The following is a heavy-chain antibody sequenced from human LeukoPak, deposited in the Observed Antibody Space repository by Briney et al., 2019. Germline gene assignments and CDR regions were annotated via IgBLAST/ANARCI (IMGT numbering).Heavy chain of an antibody. V-gene: IGHV3-9*01. CDR1: GFTFDDYA. D-gene: IGHD3-10*01. CDR2: ISWNSGSI. Sequence: GGSLRLSCAASGFTFDDYAMHWVRQAPGKGLEWVSGISWNSGSIGYADSVKGRFTISRDNAKNSLYLQMNSLRAEDTALYYCAKDMVRGGLAYYFDYWGQGTLVTVSS. CDR3: AKDMVRGGLAYYFDY. J-gene: IGHJ4*02.